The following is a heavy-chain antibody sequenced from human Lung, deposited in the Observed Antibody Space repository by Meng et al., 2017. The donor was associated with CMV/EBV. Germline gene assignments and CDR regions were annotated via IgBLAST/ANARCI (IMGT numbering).Heavy chain of an antibody. Sequence: ASVKVSCKASGYDFRSFPITWVRQAPGQGLEWMGWISVYNGAANYGQKFQGRVTMTTDQAKTTAYMELKSLSSDDTAVYYCARRREINSFTGGGGDGYLDNWGQGXLVTVSS. J-gene: IGHJ4*02. D-gene: IGHD3-16*01. CDR1: GYDFRSFP. CDR3: ARRREINSFTGGGGDGYLDN. V-gene: IGHV1-18*04. CDR2: ISVYNGAA.